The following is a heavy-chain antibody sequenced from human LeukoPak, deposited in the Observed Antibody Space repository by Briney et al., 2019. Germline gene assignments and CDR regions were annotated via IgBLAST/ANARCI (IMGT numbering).Heavy chain of an antibody. J-gene: IGHJ4*02. CDR2: INPNSGGT. CDR3: TSGSSSWFALKNYYFDC. V-gene: IGHV1-2*02. CDR1: GYTFTGYY. D-gene: IGHD6-13*01. Sequence: ASVKVSCKASGYTFTGYYIHWVRQAPGQGLEWMGWINPNSGGTNYAQKFQGRVTMTRDTSISTAYMELSRLRSDDTAVYYCTSGSSSWFALKNYYFDCWGQGTLVTVSS.